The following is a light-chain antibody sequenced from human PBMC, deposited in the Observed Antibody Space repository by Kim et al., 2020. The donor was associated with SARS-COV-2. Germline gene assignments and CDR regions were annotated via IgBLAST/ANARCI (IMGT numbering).Light chain of an antibody. V-gene: IGKV3-20*01. CDR3: QQYGILPYT. CDR1: QGVLSGY. CDR2: GAS. J-gene: IGKJ2*01. Sequence: PGRRATHACWARQGVLSGYFAWFQQKPGQAPRLLISGASSRATGIPDGFSGSASGTDFTLTINRLEPEDFAVYYCQQYGILPYTFGQGTKLEI.